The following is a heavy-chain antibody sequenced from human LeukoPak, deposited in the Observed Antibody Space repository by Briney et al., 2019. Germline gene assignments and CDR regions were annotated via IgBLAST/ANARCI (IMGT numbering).Heavy chain of an antibody. Sequence: GSLRLSCAASGFTFSSHWMTWVRQAPGKGPEWVASKNKDGSEQYYVDSVKGRFTISRDNAKNSLSLQVSSLRAEDTAVYYCTRGGATSSWYWFFWGQGTLVTVSS. CDR2: KNKDGSEQ. D-gene: IGHD6-13*01. J-gene: IGHJ4*02. V-gene: IGHV3-7*01. CDR1: GFTFSSHW. CDR3: TRGGATSSWYWFF.